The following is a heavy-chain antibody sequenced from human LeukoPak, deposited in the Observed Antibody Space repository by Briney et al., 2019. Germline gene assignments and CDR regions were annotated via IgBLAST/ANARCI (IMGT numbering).Heavy chain of an antibody. Sequence: KPSETLSLTCTVSGGSISSYYWSWIRHPPGKGLEWMGYIYYSGSTNYNPSLKSRVTISVDTSKNQFSLKLSSVTAADTAVYYCARHYRAEWLPYYYYYYMDVWGKGTTVTVCS. V-gene: IGHV4-59*08. CDR3: ARHYRAEWLPYYYYYYMDV. CDR2: IYYSGST. CDR1: GGSISSYY. J-gene: IGHJ6*03. D-gene: IGHD3-3*01.